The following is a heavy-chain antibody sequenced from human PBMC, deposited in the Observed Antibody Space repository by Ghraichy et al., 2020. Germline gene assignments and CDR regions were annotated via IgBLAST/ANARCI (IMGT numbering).Heavy chain of an antibody. CDR2: IYYSGST. V-gene: IGHV4-59*01. CDR3: ARGPAMVPYYYGMDV. Sequence: SETLSLTCTVSGGSISSYYWSWIRQPPGKGLEWIGYIYYSGSTNYNPSLKSRVTISVDTSKNQFSLKLSSVTAADMAVYYCARGPAMVPYYYGMDVWGQGTTVTVSS. CDR1: GGSISSYY. D-gene: IGHD5-18*01. J-gene: IGHJ6*02.